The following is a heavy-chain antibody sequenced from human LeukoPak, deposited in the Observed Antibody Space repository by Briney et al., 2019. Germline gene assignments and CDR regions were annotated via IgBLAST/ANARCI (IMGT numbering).Heavy chain of an antibody. CDR3: ARGQRLVRGVDY. V-gene: IGHV4-34*01. J-gene: IGHJ4*02. CDR2: INHSGST. Sequence: PSETLSLTCAFYYGSFSGYYWSWIRQPPGKGLEWIGEINHSGSTNYNPSLKSRVTISVDTSKNQFSLKLSSVTAADTAVYYCARGQRLVRGVDYWGQGTLVTVSS. CDR1: YGSFSGYY. D-gene: IGHD3-10*01.